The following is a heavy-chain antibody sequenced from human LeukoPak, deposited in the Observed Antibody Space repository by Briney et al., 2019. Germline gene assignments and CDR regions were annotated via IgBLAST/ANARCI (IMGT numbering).Heavy chain of an antibody. D-gene: IGHD6-6*01. Sequence: SETLSLTRTVAGGSISSYYWSWIRQPPGKGLEWIGYIYYSGSTNYNPSLKSRVTISVDTSKNQFSLKLSSVTAADTAVYYCARVDPDSSSTLEVFDYWGQGTLVTVSS. CDR2: IYYSGST. V-gene: IGHV4-59*01. J-gene: IGHJ4*02. CDR3: ARVDPDSSSTLEVFDY. CDR1: GGSISSYY.